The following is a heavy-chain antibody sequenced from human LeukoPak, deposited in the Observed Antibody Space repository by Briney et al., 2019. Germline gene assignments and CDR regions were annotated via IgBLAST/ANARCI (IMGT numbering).Heavy chain of an antibody. CDR1: GLTFSNYA. Sequence: PGGSLRLSCAGSGLTFSNYAMSWVRQAPGRGLEWVSVISGTVNSEYYADSVKGRFTISRDSSENTLYLQMNSLRDEDTAIYFCAKLPRQYSSSSYWGQGTLVTVSS. J-gene: IGHJ4*02. CDR3: AKLPRQYSSSSY. CDR2: ISGTVNSE. V-gene: IGHV3-23*01. D-gene: IGHD6-6*01.